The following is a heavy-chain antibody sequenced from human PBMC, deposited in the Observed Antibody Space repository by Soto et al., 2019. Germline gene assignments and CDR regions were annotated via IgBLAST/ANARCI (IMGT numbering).Heavy chain of an antibody. Sequence: PGGSLRLSCAVSGFTFSSFWMHWVRQALGEGLVWVSRINTDGSSTSYADSVKGRFTISRDNAKNTLYLQMNSLRVEDTAMYYCAKRGVDTFGLSYWGQGTLVTVSS. CDR1: GFTFSSFW. D-gene: IGHD3-10*01. CDR3: AKRGVDTFGLSY. CDR2: INTDGSST. J-gene: IGHJ4*02. V-gene: IGHV3-74*01.